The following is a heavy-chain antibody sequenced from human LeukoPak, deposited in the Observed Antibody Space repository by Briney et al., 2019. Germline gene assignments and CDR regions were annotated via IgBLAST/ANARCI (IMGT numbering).Heavy chain of an antibody. D-gene: IGHD3-3*01. CDR2: KFSHDGTT. V-gene: IGHV1-46*02. CDR1: GYSFNSHH. Sequence: ASVKVSRKTSGYSFNSHHVHWVRQAPGQGLEWMGVKFSHDGTTSYTQNFQGRLTMTRDTSTSTVYMELSSLRSEDTAVYYCARDLSDFWSGYYIYFDYWGQGTLVTVSS. CDR3: ARDLSDFWSGYYIYFDY. J-gene: IGHJ4*02.